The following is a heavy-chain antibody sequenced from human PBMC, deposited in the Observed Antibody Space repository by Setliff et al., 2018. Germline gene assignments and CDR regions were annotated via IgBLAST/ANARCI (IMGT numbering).Heavy chain of an antibody. V-gene: IGHV1-18*01. Sequence: GASVKVSCKASGYTFRNYAFAWVRQAPGQGLEWVGWISVYNGDTNYAQKFQGRVTITTDESTSTAYMELSSLRSEDTAVYYCARTSGYEKHYYYYYGMDVWGQGTTVTVSS. D-gene: IGHD5-12*01. J-gene: IGHJ6*02. CDR1: GYTFRNYA. CDR2: ISVYNGDT. CDR3: ARTSGYEKHYYYYYGMDV.